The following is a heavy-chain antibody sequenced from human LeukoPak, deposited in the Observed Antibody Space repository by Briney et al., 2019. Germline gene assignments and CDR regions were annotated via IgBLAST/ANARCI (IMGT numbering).Heavy chain of an antibody. Sequence: ASETLSLTCTVSGGSISSYYWSWIRQPPGKGLEWIGYIYYSGSTNYNPSLKSRVTISVDTSKNQFSLKLSSVTAADTAVYYCARDRGGSSWYVPDYWGQGTLVTVSS. CDR3: ARDRGGSSWYVPDY. CDR2: IYYSGST. J-gene: IGHJ4*02. CDR1: GGSISSYY. D-gene: IGHD6-13*01. V-gene: IGHV4-59*01.